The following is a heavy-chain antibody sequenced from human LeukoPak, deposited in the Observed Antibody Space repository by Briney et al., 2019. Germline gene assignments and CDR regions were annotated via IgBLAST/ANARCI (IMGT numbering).Heavy chain of an antibody. CDR2: IVTDGSA. J-gene: IGHJ4*02. Sequence: GGSLRLSCAASGFIVSTTFLTWVRQAPGKGLEWVSVIVTDGSAFYADSVKGRFTISRDSSKNTLYLQMNSPRAEDTAVYYCARGRPQSSVYDYWGQGTLVTVSS. CDR1: GFIVSTTF. CDR3: ARGRPQSSVYDY. D-gene: IGHD5-24*01. V-gene: IGHV3-53*01.